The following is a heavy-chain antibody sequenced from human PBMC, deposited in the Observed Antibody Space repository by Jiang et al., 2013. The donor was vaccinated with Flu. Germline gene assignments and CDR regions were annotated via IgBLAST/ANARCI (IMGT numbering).Heavy chain of an antibody. CDR2: IDPSDSYT. CDR3: ARHDPVVPAAPGPWFDP. Sequence: GAEVKKPGESLRISCKGSGYSFTSYWISWVRQMPGKGLEWMGRIDPSDSYTNYSPSFQGHVTISADKSISTAYLQWSSLKASDTAMYYCARHDPVVPAAPGPWFDPWGQGTLVTVSS. D-gene: IGHD2-2*01. J-gene: IGHJ5*02. V-gene: IGHV5-10-1*01. CDR1: GYSFTSYW.